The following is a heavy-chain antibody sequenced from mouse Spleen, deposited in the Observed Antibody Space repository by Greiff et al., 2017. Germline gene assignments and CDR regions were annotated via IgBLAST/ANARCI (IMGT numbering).Heavy chain of an antibody. V-gene: IGHV1-39*01. CDR1: GYSFTDYN. Sequence: VHVKQSGPELVKPGASVKISCKASGYSFTDYNMNWVKQSNGKSLEWIGVINPNYGTTSYNQKFKGKATLTVDQSSSTAYMQLNSLTSEDSAVYYCANYGSSSYYFDYWGQGTTLTVSS. CDR2: INPNYGTT. J-gene: IGHJ2*01. D-gene: IGHD1-1*01. CDR3: ANYGSSSYYFDY.